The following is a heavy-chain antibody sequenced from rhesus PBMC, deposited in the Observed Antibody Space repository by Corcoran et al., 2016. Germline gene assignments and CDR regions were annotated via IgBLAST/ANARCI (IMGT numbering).Heavy chain of an antibody. V-gene: IGHV3-136*01. CDR1: GFTFSFYA. J-gene: IGHJ4*01. Sequence: EVQLVESGGGLVQPGGSLSLSCAASGFTFSFYAMDWGRQAPGKGLEWVSYISYNGKTIYYPDSVKGRFTISRDNAKNSLSLQMSSLRADDTAVYYCARHDYAVWGQGVLVTVSS. D-gene: IGHD4-29*01. CDR3: ARHDYAV. CDR2: ISYNGKTI.